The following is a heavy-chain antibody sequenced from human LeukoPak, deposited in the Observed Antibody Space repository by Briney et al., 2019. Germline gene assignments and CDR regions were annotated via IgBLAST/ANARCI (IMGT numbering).Heavy chain of an antibody. V-gene: IGHV4-39*07. CDR2: IYYSGST. J-gene: IGHJ6*03. CDR3: ARIYWQSGYYYMDV. D-gene: IGHD2-15*01. CDR1: GGSISSSVYH. Sequence: PSETLSLTCTVSGGSISSSVYHWGWIRQPPGKGLEWIGTIYYSGSTYYNPSLKSRVTTSVDTSKNHFSLKLSSVTAADTAVYYCARIYWQSGYYYMDVWGKGTTVTVSS.